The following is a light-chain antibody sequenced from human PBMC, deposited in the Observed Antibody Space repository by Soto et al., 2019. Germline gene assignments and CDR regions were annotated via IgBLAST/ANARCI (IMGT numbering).Light chain of an antibody. CDR2: AAS. CDR1: QGISSY. Sequence: DIQLTQSPSFLSASVGDRVTITCRASQGISSYLAWYQQKPGKAPKLLIYAASTLQSGVPSRFSGSGSGTDLTLTFSTLQLKNFTPYSGHRLNIHPFFFAGETK. CDR3: HRLNIHPFF. J-gene: IGKJ4*01. V-gene: IGKV1-9*01.